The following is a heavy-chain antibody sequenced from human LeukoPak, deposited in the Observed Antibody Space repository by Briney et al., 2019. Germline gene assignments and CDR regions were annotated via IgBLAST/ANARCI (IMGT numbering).Heavy chain of an antibody. D-gene: IGHD4-17*01. J-gene: IGHJ4*02. Sequence: SETLSLTCAIYGGSFSGYYWSWIRQPPGKGLEWIGEINYSGSTKYNPSLKRRVTIAVDTAKKQFSLQLSSVTAADTAVYYCARAGSRRGRTVTRDRKMDYWGQGTLVTVSS. CDR3: ARAGSRRGRTVTRDRKMDY. CDR1: GGSFSGYY. CDR2: INYSGST. V-gene: IGHV4-34*01.